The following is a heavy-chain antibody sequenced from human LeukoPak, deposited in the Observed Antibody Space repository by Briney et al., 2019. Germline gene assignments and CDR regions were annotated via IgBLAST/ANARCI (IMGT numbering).Heavy chain of an antibody. CDR2: IYTSGSS. Sequence: SQTLSLTCTVSGGSISSGSYSWSWIRQPAGKGLEWIGRIYTSGSSNYNPSLKSRVTISVDTSKNQFSLKLSSVTAADTAVYYCARAKVNTVLLWFGELYDYWGQGTLVTVSS. J-gene: IGHJ4*02. V-gene: IGHV4-61*02. CDR3: ARAKVNTVLLWFGELYDY. CDR1: GGSISSGSYS. D-gene: IGHD3-10*01.